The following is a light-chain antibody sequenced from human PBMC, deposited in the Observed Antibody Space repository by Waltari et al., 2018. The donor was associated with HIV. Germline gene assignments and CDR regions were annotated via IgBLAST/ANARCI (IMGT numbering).Light chain of an antibody. J-gene: IGLJ2*01. V-gene: IGLV2-11*01. CDR2: DLL. CDR3: CSYAGSFTLI. Sequence: QSALTQPRSVSGSPGPSVTIPCPRTSRDGGSYNYVSCYQLRPGPAPKLLTFDLLKRPSGVPDRFSGSVSGSTASLTISGLQADDAADYYCCSYAGSFTLIFGGGTTLTVL. CDR1: SRDGGSYNY.